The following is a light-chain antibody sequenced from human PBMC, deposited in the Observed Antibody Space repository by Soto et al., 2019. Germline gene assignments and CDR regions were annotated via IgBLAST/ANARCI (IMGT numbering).Light chain of an antibody. V-gene: IGKV1-5*03. CDR1: ESISSW. Sequence: IQISQSASTLSASVGGRGTVTVWASESISSWLEWYKQKPGKDTKLLIYKASSLESGVLSRFSGSGSGTEFNLTISRLQPDDFATYYCTRYNSYSWTFGQGTKLDI. J-gene: IGKJ1*01. CDR3: TRYNSYSWT. CDR2: KAS.